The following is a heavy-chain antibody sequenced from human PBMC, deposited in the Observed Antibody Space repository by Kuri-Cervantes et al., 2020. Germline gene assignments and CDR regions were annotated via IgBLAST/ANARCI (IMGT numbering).Heavy chain of an antibody. D-gene: IGHD3-10*01. CDR3: ARAHYYGSGSLSWFDP. V-gene: IGHV3-7*01. CDR1: GFTFSSYW. CDR2: IKQDGSEK. Sequence: GESLKISCAASGFTFSSYWMSWVRQAPRKGLEWVANIKQDGSEKYYVDSVKGRFTISRDNAKNSLYLQMNSLRAEDTAVYYCARAHYYGSGSLSWFDPWGQGTLVTVSS. J-gene: IGHJ5*02.